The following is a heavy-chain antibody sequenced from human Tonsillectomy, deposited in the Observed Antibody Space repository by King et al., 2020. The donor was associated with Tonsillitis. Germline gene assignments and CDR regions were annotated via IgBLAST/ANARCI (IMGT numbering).Heavy chain of an antibody. J-gene: IGHJ4*02. CDR2: INQSGSA. D-gene: IGHD6-13*01. CDR1: GGALSGDH. V-gene: IGHV4-34*01. CDR3: ARGRWGVSTSWYGVYFDF. Sequence: VQLQQWGAGLLKPSETLSLTCAVYGGALSGDHWSWIRQPPGKGLEWIGEINQSGSANYNPSLKSRVTISVDTSRKQFSLNLKSVTAAATAVYFCARGRWGVSTSWYGVYFDFWGQGTLVTVSS.